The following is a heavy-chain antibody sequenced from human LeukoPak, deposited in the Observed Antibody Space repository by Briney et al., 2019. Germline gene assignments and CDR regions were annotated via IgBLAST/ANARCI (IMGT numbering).Heavy chain of an antibody. D-gene: IGHD3-22*01. CDR2: IYHSGST. V-gene: IGHV4-30-2*01. CDR1: GGSISSGGYS. Sequence: SQTLSLTCAASGGSISSGGYSWSWIRQPPGKGLEWIGYIYHSGSTYYNPSLKSRVTISVDRSKNQFSLKLSSVTAADTAVYYCASRSYDSSAYYFDYWGQGTLVTVSS. CDR3: ASRSYDSSAYYFDY. J-gene: IGHJ4*02.